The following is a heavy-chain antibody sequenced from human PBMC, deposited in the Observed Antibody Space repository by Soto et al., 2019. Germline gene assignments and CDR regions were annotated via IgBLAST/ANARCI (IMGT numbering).Heavy chain of an antibody. CDR2: ISAYNGNT. D-gene: IGHD6-19*01. Sequence: ASVKVSCKASGYTFTSYGISWVRQAPGQGLEWMGWISAYNGNTNYAQKLQGRVTMTTDTSTNTAYMELRSLRSDDTAVYYCARKAVAGSWSGCYFDYWGQGTLVTVSS. CDR3: ARKAVAGSWSGCYFDY. J-gene: IGHJ4*02. CDR1: GYTFTSYG. V-gene: IGHV1-18*01.